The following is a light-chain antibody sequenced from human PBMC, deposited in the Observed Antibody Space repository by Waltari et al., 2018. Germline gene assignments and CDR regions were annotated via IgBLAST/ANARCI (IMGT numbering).Light chain of an antibody. V-gene: IGKV3D-15*01. CDR3: QQYDNWPLT. J-gene: IGKJ4*01. CDR1: QGVGRE. CDR2: GVS. Sequence: ETVMTPSPATLSVAPGERATPSCRASQGVGRELAWYQQKPGQAPRLLIYGVSTRATGVPARFSGSGSGAEFTLTISSLQSEDFEVYYCQQYDNWPLTFGGGTKVEIK.